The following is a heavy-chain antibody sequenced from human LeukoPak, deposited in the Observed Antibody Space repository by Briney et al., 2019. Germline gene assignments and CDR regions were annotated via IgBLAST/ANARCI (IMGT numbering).Heavy chain of an antibody. CDR1: GYTLTEIS. Sequence: ASVKVSCKVSGYTLTEISLHWVRQTPGTGREWMGGFDPEDGEKVYAQKFQGRVTMTEDTSAGTADMELRSLRFGDTAVYYCTTRPIRFGEVSVWGQGTLVTVSS. CDR3: TTRPIRFGEVSV. D-gene: IGHD3-10*01. CDR2: FDPEDGEK. J-gene: IGHJ4*02. V-gene: IGHV1-24*01.